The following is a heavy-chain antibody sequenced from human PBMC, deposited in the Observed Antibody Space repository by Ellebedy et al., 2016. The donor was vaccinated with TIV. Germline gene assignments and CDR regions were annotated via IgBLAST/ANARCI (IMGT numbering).Heavy chain of an antibody. D-gene: IGHD3-9*01. Sequence: GESLKISCAASGFTFSSYAMSWVRQAPGKGLEWVSTISSTGSRTYYADSVKGRFTISRDNAKNSLYLQMNSLRADDTAVYYCATERGYFTFDYWGQGSLITVSS. V-gene: IGHV3-23*01. CDR1: GFTFSSYA. CDR3: ATERGYFTFDY. J-gene: IGHJ4*02. CDR2: ISSTGSRT.